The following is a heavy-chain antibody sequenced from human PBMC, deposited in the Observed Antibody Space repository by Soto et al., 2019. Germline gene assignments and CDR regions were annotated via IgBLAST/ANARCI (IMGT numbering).Heavy chain of an antibody. V-gene: IGHV1-2*04. CDR2: INPNSGGT. CDR1: GYTFTGYY. J-gene: IGHJ6*02. D-gene: IGHD5-18*01. Sequence: GASVKVSCKASGYTFTGYYMHWVRQAPGQGLEWMGWINPNSGGTNYAQKFQGWVTMTRDTSISTAYMELSRLRSDDTAVYHCARAERDYTAMVPGRYYGMDVWGQGTTVTVSS. CDR3: ARAERDYTAMVPGRYYGMDV.